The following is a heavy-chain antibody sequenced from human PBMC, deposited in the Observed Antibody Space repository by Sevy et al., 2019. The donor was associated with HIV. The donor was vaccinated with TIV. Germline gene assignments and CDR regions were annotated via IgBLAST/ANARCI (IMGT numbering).Heavy chain of an antibody. D-gene: IGHD7-27*01. Sequence: GGSLRLSCAVSGFTFSTYAMHWVRQAPGKGLECVAIVSSDGSEINYVDSMKGRFTISRDNSRNTLYLQMNSLRTEETALYYCARDQLGSIDYWGQGTLVTVSS. CDR1: GFTFSTYA. CDR3: ARDQLGSIDY. J-gene: IGHJ4*02. CDR2: VSSDGSEI. V-gene: IGHV3-30-3*01.